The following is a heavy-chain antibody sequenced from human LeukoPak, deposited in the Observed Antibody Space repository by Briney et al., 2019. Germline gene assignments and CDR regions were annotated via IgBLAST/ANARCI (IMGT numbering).Heavy chain of an antibody. J-gene: IGHJ5*01. CDR3: ARVVLSTVAGPTRAYNWFDY. V-gene: IGHV1-2*02. D-gene: IGHD6-19*01. Sequence: ASVKVSCKASGYTFTVYYMHWVRQAPGQGLELMGWINPNSGGTNYAQKFQGRVTMTRDTSISTAYMELSRLRSDDTAVYYCARVVLSTVAGPTRAYNWFDYWGQGTLVTVSS. CDR1: GYTFTVYY. CDR2: INPNSGGT.